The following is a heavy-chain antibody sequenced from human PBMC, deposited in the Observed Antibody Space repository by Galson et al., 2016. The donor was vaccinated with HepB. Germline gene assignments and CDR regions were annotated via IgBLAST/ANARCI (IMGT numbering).Heavy chain of an antibody. V-gene: IGHV3-30*18. J-gene: IGHJ4*02. CDR2: DSMDGRRK. CDR1: GFTFNRRG. CDR3: AKRHEYCPPVGCSVDS. Sequence: SLRLSCAASGFTFNRRGMHWARQAPGKGLEWVAADSMDGRRKFYADSVKGRFTISRDNSNNMLFLQMSSLRVDDTAVYYCAKRHEYCPPVGCSVDSWGQGTLVSVSS. D-gene: IGHD2/OR15-2a*01.